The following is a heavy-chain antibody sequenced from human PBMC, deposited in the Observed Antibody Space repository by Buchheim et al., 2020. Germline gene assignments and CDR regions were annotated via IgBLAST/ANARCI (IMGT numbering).Heavy chain of an antibody. CDR3: AREARDNWNYDY. D-gene: IGHD2-21*01. J-gene: IGHJ4*02. V-gene: IGHV3-11*04. Sequence: VQLLESGGGLVKPGGSLRLSCAASGFSFSDYYMSWIRQAPGKGLEWVSNIGYSSSTIYYADSVKGRFTISRDNAKNSLYLQMNNLGDEDTAVYYCAREARDNWNYDYWGQGTL. CDR2: IGYSSSTI. CDR1: GFSFSDYY.